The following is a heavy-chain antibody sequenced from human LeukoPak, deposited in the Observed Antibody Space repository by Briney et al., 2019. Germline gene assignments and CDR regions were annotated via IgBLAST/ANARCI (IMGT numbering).Heavy chain of an antibody. J-gene: IGHJ3*02. Sequence: PGGSLRLSCAASGFTFSSYSMNWVRQAPGKGPEWVSSISSSSSYIYYADSVKGRFTISRDNAKNSLYLQMNSLRAEDTAVYYCASPVGGRDAFDIWGQGTMVTVSS. CDR3: ASPVGGRDAFDI. V-gene: IGHV3-21*01. CDR2: ISSSSSYI. CDR1: GFTFSSYS.